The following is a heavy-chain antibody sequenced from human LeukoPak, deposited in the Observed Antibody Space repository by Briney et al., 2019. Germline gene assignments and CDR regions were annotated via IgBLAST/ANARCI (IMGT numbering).Heavy chain of an antibody. D-gene: IGHD6-13*01. CDR2: ISGSGGST. J-gene: IGHJ4*02. V-gene: IGHV3-23*01. CDR1: GFTFSSYA. Sequence: TGGSLRLSCAASGFTFSSYAMSWVRQAPGKGLEWVSAISGSGGSTYYADSVKGRFTISRDNSKNTLYLQMNSLRAEDTAVYYCAKGTPAAFDTFGNHFDYWGQGTLVTASS. CDR3: AKGTPAAFDTFGNHFDY.